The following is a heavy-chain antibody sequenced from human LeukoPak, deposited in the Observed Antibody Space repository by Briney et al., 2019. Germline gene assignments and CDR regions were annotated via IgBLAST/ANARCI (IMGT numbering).Heavy chain of an antibody. CDR2: ISSSGSTI. Sequence: GGSLRLSCAASGFTFSSYEMNWVRQAPGKGLEWVSYISSSGSTIYYADSVQGRFTISRDNAQNSLYLQMNSLRAEDTAVYYCAKRGYYYDRSGYYYFDYWGQGTLVTVSS. V-gene: IGHV3-48*03. CDR3: AKRGYYYDRSGYYYFDY. J-gene: IGHJ4*02. D-gene: IGHD3-22*01. CDR1: GFTFSSYE.